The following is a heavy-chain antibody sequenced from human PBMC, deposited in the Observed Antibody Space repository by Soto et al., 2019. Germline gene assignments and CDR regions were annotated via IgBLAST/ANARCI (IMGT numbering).Heavy chain of an antibody. V-gene: IGHV3-74*01. CDR2: INGDGSST. D-gene: IGHD3-10*01. Sequence: GGSLRLSCAAFGFTFNNYAMTWVRQAPGKGLEWVSSINGDGSSTSYAGSVKGRFTISRDNAKNTLYLQMNSLRAEDTAVYYCARGGKYGSGFSDYYYGMDVWGQGTTVTVSS. CDR1: GFTFNNYA. CDR3: ARGGKYGSGFSDYYYGMDV. J-gene: IGHJ6*02.